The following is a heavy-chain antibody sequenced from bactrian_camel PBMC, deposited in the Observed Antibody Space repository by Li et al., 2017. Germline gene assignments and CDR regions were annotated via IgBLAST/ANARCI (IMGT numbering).Heavy chain of an antibody. CDR1: GFDFSAWW. J-gene: IGHJ6*01. CDR3: VAKLPFECYVDSSGTDFDN. CDR2: IRGDGRT. V-gene: IGHV3S26*01. D-gene: IGHD3*01. Sequence: VQLVESGGGLVQPGGSLRLSCATSGFDFSAWWMYWVRQAPGKGVEWVASIRGDGRTTYTDSVKVRATISKDSAKNTLYLEMNSLKPEDTAMYYCVAKLPFECYVDSSGTDFDNWGQGTQV.